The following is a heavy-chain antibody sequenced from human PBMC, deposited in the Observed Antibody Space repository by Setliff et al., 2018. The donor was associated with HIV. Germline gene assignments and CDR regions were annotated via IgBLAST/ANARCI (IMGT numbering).Heavy chain of an antibody. CDR2: IYHSGST. V-gene: IGHV4-4*02. CDR3: ARSLWLGDIQH. Sequence: SETLSLTCAVSGGSISSDNWWTWVRQAPGKGLEWIGEIYHSGSTNYNPSLKSRVTISVDTSKNQFSLKLSSVTAADTAVYYCARSLWLGDIQHWGQGTLVTVSS. CDR1: GGSISSDNW. D-gene: IGHD2-21*01. J-gene: IGHJ1*01.